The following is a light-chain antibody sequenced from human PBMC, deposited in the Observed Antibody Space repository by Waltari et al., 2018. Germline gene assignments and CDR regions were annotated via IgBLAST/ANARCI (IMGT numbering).Light chain of an antibody. Sequence: QSVLTQPPSASGTPGQRVLISCSGSSSNLGSSCVYWYQQIPGTAPKLLIYKNDQRPSGVPDRFSGSKSGTSASLAISGLRSEDEADYFCASWDGSLSGRVFGGGTKLTVL. CDR1: SSNLGSSC. V-gene: IGLV1-47*01. CDR3: ASWDGSLSGRV. CDR2: KND. J-gene: IGLJ3*02.